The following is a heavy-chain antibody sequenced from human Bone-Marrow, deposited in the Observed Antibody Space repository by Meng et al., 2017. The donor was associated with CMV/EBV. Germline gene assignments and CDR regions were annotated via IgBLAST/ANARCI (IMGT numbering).Heavy chain of an antibody. D-gene: IGHD2-2*01. CDR2: ISSSSSYI. CDR3: ARESHLCSSTSCYYGMDV. V-gene: IGHV3-21*01. Sequence: GESLKISCAASGFTFSSYSMNWVRQAPGKGLEWVSSISSSSSYIYYADSVKGRFTISRDNAKNSLYLQMNSLRAEDTAVYYCARESHLCSSTSCYYGMDVWGPGTTVPVSS. CDR1: GFTFSSYS. J-gene: IGHJ6*02.